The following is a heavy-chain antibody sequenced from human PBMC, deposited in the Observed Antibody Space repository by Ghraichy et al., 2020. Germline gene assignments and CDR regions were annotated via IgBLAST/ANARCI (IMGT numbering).Heavy chain of an antibody. CDR1: GGSISSYY. Sequence: SQTLSLTCTVSGGSISSYYWSWIRQPPGKGLEWIGYIYYSGSTNYNPSLKSRVTISVDTSKNQFSLKLSSVTAADTAVYYCASTHRNGGNSDLRYWGQGTLVTVSS. J-gene: IGHJ4*02. V-gene: IGHV4-59*01. CDR2: IYYSGST. CDR3: ASTHRNGGNSDLRY. D-gene: IGHD4-23*01.